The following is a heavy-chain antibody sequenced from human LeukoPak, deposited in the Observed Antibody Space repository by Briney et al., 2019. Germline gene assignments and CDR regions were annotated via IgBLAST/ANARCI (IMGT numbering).Heavy chain of an antibody. CDR1: GFTFDTYA. Sequence: GGSLRLSCVASGFTFDTYAVTWVRQAPGKGLEWVSGITASGDRTFYADSVKGRFTISRDTSKNTLYLQMNSLRAEDTAIYYCAKSRVLSAIAAFDYWGQGTLVTVSS. D-gene: IGHD2-15*01. J-gene: IGHJ4*02. CDR3: AKSRVLSAIAAFDY. V-gene: IGHV3-23*01. CDR2: ITASGDRT.